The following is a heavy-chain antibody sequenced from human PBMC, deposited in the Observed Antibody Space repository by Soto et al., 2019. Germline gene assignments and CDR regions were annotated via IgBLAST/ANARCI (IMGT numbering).Heavy chain of an antibody. CDR2: INWNSGSI. CDR1: GFTFDNYA. J-gene: IGHJ5*01. V-gene: IGHV3-9*01. CDR3: AKDGVGYSSGWFDY. Sequence: HPGGSLRLSCAASGFTFDNYAMHWVRQAPGKGLEWVSGINWNSGSIDYADSVKGRFTISRDKAKNSLYLQMNSLRAEDTALYYSAKDGVGYSSGWFDYWGQGTLVSVSS. D-gene: IGHD6-19*01.